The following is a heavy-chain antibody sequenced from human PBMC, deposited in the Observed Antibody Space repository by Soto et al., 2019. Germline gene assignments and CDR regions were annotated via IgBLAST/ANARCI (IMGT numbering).Heavy chain of an antibody. CDR3: AHAGDYDLLSFDH. D-gene: IGHD4-17*01. Sequence: QITLKESGPPLVRPAQTLTLTCAFSGFSLTTTSMGVAWIRQPPGKALEWLALIYWDDDQRYSPSLKDRLTIAKNTSRSRVVLTISNMNPEDTGTYFCAHAGDYDLLSFDHWGPGTLVTVSS. V-gene: IGHV2-5*02. J-gene: IGHJ4*02. CDR2: IYWDDDQ. CDR1: GFSLTTTSMG.